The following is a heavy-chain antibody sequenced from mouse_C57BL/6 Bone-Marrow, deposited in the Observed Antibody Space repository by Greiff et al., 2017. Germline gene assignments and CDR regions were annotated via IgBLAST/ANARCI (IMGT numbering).Heavy chain of an antibody. CDR3: TRGFAY. CDR2: IYPGNSDT. J-gene: IGHJ3*01. CDR1: GYTFTSYW. Sequence: VQLQQSGPVLARPGASVKMSCKTSGYTFTSYWMHWVKQRPGQGLEWIGAIYPGNSDTSYTQKFQGKAKLTAVTSASTAYMELSSLTNEDSAVYYCTRGFAYWGQGTLVTVSA. V-gene: IGHV1-5*01.